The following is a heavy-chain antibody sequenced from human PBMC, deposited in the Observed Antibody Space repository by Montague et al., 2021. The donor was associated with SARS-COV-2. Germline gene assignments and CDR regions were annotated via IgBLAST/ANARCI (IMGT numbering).Heavy chain of an antibody. CDR3: SRGGYYDYDFDI. CDR2: IYFSCTT. D-gene: IGHD3-22*01. V-gene: IGHV4-59*01. J-gene: IGHJ3*02. Sequence: SETLSLTCTVSGGSISSYYFCWIRLPPAKGLELIGYIYFSCTTNYYSSLKRQVPISVDTSKNQFSLTLSTVTAAATAVYDCSRGGYYDYDFDIWGQGTMVTVSS. CDR1: GGSISSYY.